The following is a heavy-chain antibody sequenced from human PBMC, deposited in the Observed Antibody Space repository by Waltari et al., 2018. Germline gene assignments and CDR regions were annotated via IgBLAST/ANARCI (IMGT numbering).Heavy chain of an antibody. D-gene: IGHD3-22*01. CDR1: GYSFTSYW. CDR3: ARQTSYYDSSGYYPVQHGMDV. CDR2: IYPGDSDT. V-gene: IGHV5-51*01. J-gene: IGHJ6*02. Sequence: EVQLVQSGAEVKKPGESLKISCKGSGYSFTSYWIGWVRQMPGKGLEWMGIIYPGDSDTSYSPSFQGQVTISADKSISTAYLQWSSLKASDTAMYYCARQTSYYDSSGYYPVQHGMDVWGQGTTVTVSS.